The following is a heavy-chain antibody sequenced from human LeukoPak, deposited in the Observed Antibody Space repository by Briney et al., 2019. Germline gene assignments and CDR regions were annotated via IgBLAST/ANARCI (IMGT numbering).Heavy chain of an antibody. CDR1: GFTFSSYA. D-gene: IGHD2-2*01. CDR2: ISGSGGST. J-gene: IGHJ6*03. CDR3: AKGVVVVPAALYYYYMDV. V-gene: IGHV3-23*01. Sequence: GGSLRLSCAASGFTFSSYAMSWVRQAPGKGLEWVSAISGSGGSTYYADSVKGRFTISRDNSKNTLYLQMNSLRAEDTAVYYCAKGVVVVPAALYYYYMDVWGKGTTVTVSS.